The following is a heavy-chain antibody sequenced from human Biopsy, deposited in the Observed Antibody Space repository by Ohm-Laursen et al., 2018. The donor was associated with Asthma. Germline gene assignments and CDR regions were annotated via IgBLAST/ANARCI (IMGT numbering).Heavy chain of an antibody. D-gene: IGHD6-13*01. J-gene: IGHJ4*02. CDR1: GFTFGDYW. CDR3: LRDTLGYYFDI. Sequence: SLRLSCAATGFTFGDYWMSWVRQVPGKGLEWVAVITFDGSTQHYGDSVKGRFTISRDNSKNMLFLQMNSLRAEDTAVYYCLRDTLGYYFDIWGQGTQVTVSS. CDR2: ITFDGSTQ. V-gene: IGHV3-30-3*01.